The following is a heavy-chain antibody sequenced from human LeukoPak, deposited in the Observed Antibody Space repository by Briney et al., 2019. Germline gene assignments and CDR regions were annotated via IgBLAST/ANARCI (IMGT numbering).Heavy chain of an antibody. Sequence: WGSLTLSCAASEFTFSSYSMNWVRQAPGKGLEWVSSISSSGSYIYYADSVKGRFTISRDNAKNSLYLQMSSLRAEDTAVYYCAREVGVVPGANHYYYYGMDVWGQGTTVTVSS. CDR3: AREVGVVPGANHYYYYGMDV. CDR1: EFTFSSYS. CDR2: ISSSGSYI. J-gene: IGHJ6*02. D-gene: IGHD4/OR15-4a*01. V-gene: IGHV3-21*01.